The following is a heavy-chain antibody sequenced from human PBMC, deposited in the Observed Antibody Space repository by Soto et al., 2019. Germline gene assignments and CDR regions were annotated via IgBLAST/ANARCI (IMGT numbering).Heavy chain of an antibody. CDR2: INHSGST. D-gene: IGHD5-18*01. J-gene: IGHJ6*03. CDR1: GGSFSGYY. V-gene: IGHV4-34*01. CDR3: ARGVSVSGWIQLSSRYYYNDV. Sequence: SETLSLTCAVYGGSFSGYYWSWIRQPPGKGLEWIGEINHSGSTNYNPSLKSRVTISVDTSKNQFSLKLSSVTAADTAVYYCARGVSVSGWIQLSSRYYYNDVWGKGTTVTVSS.